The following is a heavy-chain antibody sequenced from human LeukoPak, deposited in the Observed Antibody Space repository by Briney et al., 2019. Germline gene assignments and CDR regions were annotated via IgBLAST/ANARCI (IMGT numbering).Heavy chain of an antibody. V-gene: IGHV4-38-2*02. J-gene: IGHJ4*02. CDR3: ARDQDYYGSGSYGPDY. CDR2: IYTTGST. Sequence: PSETLSLTCTVSGYSITTGYYWGWIRQPPGKGLEWIGSIYTTGSTFYNPSLKSRVTISVDTSKNQFSLRLSSVTAADTAVYYRARDQDYYGSGSYGPDYWGQGTLVTVSS. D-gene: IGHD3-10*01. CDR1: GYSITTGYY.